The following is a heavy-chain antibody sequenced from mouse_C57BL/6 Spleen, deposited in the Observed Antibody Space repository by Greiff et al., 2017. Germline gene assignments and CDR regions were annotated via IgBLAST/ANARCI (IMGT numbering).Heavy chain of an antibody. Sequence: EVKLQESGPGLVKPSQSLSLTCSVTGYSITSGYYWNWIRQFPGNKLEWMGYISYDGSNHYNPSLKNRISITRDTSKNQFFLKLISVTTEDTATYYCASLYYDGSSYGDYAMDYWGQGTSVTVSS. CDR1: GYSITSGYY. D-gene: IGHD1-1*01. J-gene: IGHJ4*01. CDR2: ISYDGSN. V-gene: IGHV3-6*01. CDR3: ASLYYDGSSYGDYAMDY.